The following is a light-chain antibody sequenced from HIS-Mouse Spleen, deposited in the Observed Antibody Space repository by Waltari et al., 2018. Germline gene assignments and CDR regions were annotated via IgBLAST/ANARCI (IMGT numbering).Light chain of an antibody. CDR3: YSTDSSGNHRV. J-gene: IGLJ2*01. CDR2: EDS. CDR1: ALPKKY. Sequence: SYELTQPPSVSVSPGQTARITCSGAALPKKYAYWYQQKSGQAPVLVIYEDSKRPSGIPERFSGSSSGTMATLTISGAPVEDEADYYCYSTDSSGNHRVFGGGTKLTVL. V-gene: IGLV3-10*01.